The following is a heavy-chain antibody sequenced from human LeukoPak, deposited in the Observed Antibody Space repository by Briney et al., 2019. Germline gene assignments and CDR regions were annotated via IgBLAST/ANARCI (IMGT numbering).Heavy chain of an antibody. Sequence: GASVKVSCKASGYTFTGYYMHWVRQAPGQGLEWMGWINPNSGATTYAQKFQGRVTMTRDTSISTAYMELSRLRSDDTAVYYCATSPTSTGYCGGDCLFDYWGQGTLVTVSS. J-gene: IGHJ4*02. CDR3: ATSPTSTGYCGGDCLFDY. V-gene: IGHV1-2*02. CDR2: INPNSGAT. CDR1: GYTFTGYY. D-gene: IGHD2-21*02.